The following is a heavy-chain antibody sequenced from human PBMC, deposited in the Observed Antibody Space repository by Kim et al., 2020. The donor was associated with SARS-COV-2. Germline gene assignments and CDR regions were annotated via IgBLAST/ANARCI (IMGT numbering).Heavy chain of an antibody. CDR1: GFTFSSYG. CDR2: ISYDGSNK. Sequence: GGSLRLSCAASGFTFSSYGMHWVRQAPGKGLEWVAVISYDGSNKYYADSVKGRFTISRDNSKNTLYLQMNSLRAEDTAVYYCAKELYSSGWPYYYYYGMDVWGQGTTVTVSS. J-gene: IGHJ6*02. CDR3: AKELYSSGWPYYYYYGMDV. D-gene: IGHD6-19*01. V-gene: IGHV3-30*18.